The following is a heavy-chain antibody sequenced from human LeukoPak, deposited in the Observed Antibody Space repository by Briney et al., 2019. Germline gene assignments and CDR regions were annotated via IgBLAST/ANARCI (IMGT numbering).Heavy chain of an antibody. D-gene: IGHD6-19*01. CDR1: AYSISSGYY. CDR3: ARVSVEGRGSPRYCFDY. J-gene: IGHJ4*02. Sequence: SETLSLTCTVSAYSISSGYYWGWIRQPPGKGLEWIGSIYNTGSTFYNPSLKSRVTISVDTSKNQFSLQLRSATAADTAIYSCARVSVEGRGSPRYCFDYWGQGTVVTVSS. V-gene: IGHV4-38-2*02. CDR2: IYNTGST.